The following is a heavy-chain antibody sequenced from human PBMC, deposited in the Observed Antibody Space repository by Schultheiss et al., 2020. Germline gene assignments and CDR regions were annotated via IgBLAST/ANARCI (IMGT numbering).Heavy chain of an antibody. CDR1: GGSISSSNW. Sequence: SETLSLTCTVSGGSISSSNWWSWVRQPPGKGLEWIGEINHSGSTNYNPSLKSRVTISVDTSKNQFSLKLSSVTAADTAVYYCARGGTGPLLQNGKFYYYYGMDVWGQGTTVTVSS. V-gene: IGHV4-4*02. D-gene: IGHD1-26*01. CDR2: INHSGST. J-gene: IGHJ6*02. CDR3: ARGGTGPLLQNGKFYYYYGMDV.